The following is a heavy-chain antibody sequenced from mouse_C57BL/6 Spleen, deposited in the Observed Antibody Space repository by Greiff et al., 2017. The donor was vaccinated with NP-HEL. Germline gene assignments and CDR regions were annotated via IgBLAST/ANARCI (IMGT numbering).Heavy chain of an antibody. V-gene: IGHV1-54*01. Sequence: QVQLQQSGAELVRPGTSVKVSCKASGYAFTNYLIEWVKQRPGQGLEWIGVINPGSGGTNYNEKFKGKATLTADTSSSTAYMQLSSLTSEDSAVYFCARGGNYGYDEDAMDYWGQGTSVTGSS. J-gene: IGHJ4*01. CDR2: INPGSGGT. D-gene: IGHD2-2*01. CDR3: ARGGNYGYDEDAMDY. CDR1: GYAFTNYL.